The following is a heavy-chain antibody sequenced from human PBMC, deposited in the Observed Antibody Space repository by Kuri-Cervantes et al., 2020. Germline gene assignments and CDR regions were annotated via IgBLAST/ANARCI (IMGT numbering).Heavy chain of an antibody. CDR1: GYTFTSNG. J-gene: IGHJ6*02. Sequence: ASVKVSCKASGYTFTSNGISWVRQAPGQGLEWVGWISAYNGHTNYAQKFQGRVTITADKSTSTAYMELSSLRSEDTAVYYCARPNWNDVDYYGMDVWGQGTTVTVSS. CDR3: ARPNWNDVDYYGMDV. V-gene: IGHV1-18*01. D-gene: IGHD1-1*01. CDR2: ISAYNGHT.